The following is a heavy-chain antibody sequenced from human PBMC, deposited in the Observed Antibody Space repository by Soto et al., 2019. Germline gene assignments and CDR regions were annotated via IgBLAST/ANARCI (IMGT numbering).Heavy chain of an antibody. V-gene: IGHV1-2*04. CDR1: GYTFTGYY. D-gene: IGHD6-13*01. J-gene: IGHJ5*02. Sequence: ASVKVSCKASGYTFTGYYMHWVRQAPGQGLEWMGWINPNSGGTNYAQKFQGWVTMTRDTSISTAYMELSWLRSDDTAVYYCARGRYSSSWSTTNWFDPWGQGTLVTVSS. CDR2: INPNSGGT. CDR3: ARGRYSSSWSTTNWFDP.